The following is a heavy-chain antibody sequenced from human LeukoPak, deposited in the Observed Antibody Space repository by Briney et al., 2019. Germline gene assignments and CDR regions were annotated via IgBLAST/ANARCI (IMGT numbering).Heavy chain of an antibody. J-gene: IGHJ5*02. Sequence: PSQTLSLTCTDSGGSISSGGYYWTWIRQHPGKGLEWIGCIYYSGSTYYNPSLKSRVNISVDTSKNQFSLKLSSVTAADTAVYYCARDSGDWFDPWGQGTLVTVSS. CDR2: IYYSGST. V-gene: IGHV4-31*03. CDR3: ARDSGDWFDP. CDR1: GGSISSGGYY.